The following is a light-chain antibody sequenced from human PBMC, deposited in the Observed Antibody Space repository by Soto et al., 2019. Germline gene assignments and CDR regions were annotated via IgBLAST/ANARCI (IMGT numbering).Light chain of an antibody. V-gene: IGKV1-16*02. Sequence: DIQLTQSPSSLSASVGDRVTITCRASQDIDIYLVWLQQKPGKAPKSLIYAASELQSGVPPHFSGSGSGTDFTLTISGLQSEDFATYYCQQYNIYPYTFGQGTKLEIK. CDR2: AAS. CDR3: QQYNIYPYT. CDR1: QDIDIY. J-gene: IGKJ2*01.